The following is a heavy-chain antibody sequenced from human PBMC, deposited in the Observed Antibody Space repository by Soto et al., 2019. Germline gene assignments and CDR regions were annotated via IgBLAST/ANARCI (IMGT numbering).Heavy chain of an antibody. CDR1: GGSISSGGYY. CDR2: IYYSGGT. Sequence: QVQLQESGPGLVKPSQTLSLTCTVSGGSISSGGYYWSWIRQHPGKGLEWIGYIYYSGGTYYNPSLKMRVTMSEDTSKNQFSVKLSSVTAADTAVYYWARVNRGGSSCYRGNYFDYWGQGTLVTVSS. D-gene: IGHD6-13*01. V-gene: IGHV4-31*03. J-gene: IGHJ4*02. CDR3: ARVNRGGSSCYRGNYFDY.